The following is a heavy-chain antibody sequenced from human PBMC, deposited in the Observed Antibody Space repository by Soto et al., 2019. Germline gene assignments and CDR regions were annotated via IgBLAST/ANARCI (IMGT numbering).Heavy chain of an antibody. Sequence: SETLSLTCTVAGGSISSYYWSWIRQPPGKGLEWIGYMYHSGSTNYNPSLKSRVTISVDTSKNQFSLKLSSVTAADTAVYYCARGLTTVVTGRWFAPWGQGTLVTVSS. CDR1: GGSISSYY. D-gene: IGHD4-17*01. CDR3: ARGLTTVVTGRWFAP. CDR2: MYHSGST. J-gene: IGHJ5*02. V-gene: IGHV4-59*01.